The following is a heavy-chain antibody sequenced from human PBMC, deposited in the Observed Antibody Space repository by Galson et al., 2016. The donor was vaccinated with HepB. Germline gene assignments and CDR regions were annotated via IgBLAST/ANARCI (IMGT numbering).Heavy chain of an antibody. D-gene: IGHD4-17*01. CDR2: ISASVGSK. Sequence: SLRLSCAGSGLSLSTYAMSWGRQAPGKGLEWVSGISASVGSKTYADSVRGRFIISRDNSNYKLFLQMNSLTTEDTAIDFCSKDRLSGHGDYSWGIFDIWGRGTEVTVSS. V-gene: IGHV3-23*01. CDR1: GLSLSTYA. CDR3: SKDRLSGHGDYSWGIFDI. J-gene: IGHJ3*02.